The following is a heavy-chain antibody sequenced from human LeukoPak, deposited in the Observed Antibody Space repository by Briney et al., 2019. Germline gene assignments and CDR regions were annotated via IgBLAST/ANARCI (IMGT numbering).Heavy chain of an antibody. CDR1: GGSISSGDYY. J-gene: IGHJ3*02. CDR3: GYGGNAFDI. Sequence: PSETLSLTCTVSGGSISSGDYYWSWIRRPPGKGLEWIGYIYYSGSTYYNPSLKSRVTISVDTSKNQFSLKLSSVTAAVTAVYYCGYGGNAFDIWGQGTMVTVSS. D-gene: IGHD4-23*01. CDR2: IYYSGST. V-gene: IGHV4-30-4*08.